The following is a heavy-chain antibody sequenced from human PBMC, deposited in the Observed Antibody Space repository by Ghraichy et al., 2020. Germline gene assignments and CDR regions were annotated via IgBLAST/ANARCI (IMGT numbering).Heavy chain of an antibody. CDR1: GYTFTSYG. Sequence: ASVKVSCKASGYTFTSYGISWVRQAPGQGLEWMGWISAYNGNTNYAQKLQGRVTMTTDTSTSTAYMELRSLRSDDTAVYYCARYVIVGAIYGGWFDPWGQGTLVTVSS. CDR3: ARYVIVGAIYGGWFDP. D-gene: IGHD1-26*01. V-gene: IGHV1-18*01. CDR2: ISAYNGNT. J-gene: IGHJ5*02.